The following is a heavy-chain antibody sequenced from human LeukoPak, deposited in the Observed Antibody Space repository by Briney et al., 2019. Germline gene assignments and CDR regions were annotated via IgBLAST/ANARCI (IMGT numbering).Heavy chain of an antibody. CDR1: GFTFNNFA. V-gene: IGHV3-23*01. CDR2: IGGSGAHT. CDR3: AKDLGNYGDYVGWFDP. J-gene: IGHJ5*02. D-gene: IGHD4-23*01. Sequence: GGSLRLSCAASGFTFNNFAMSWVRQAPEKGLEWVSAIGGSGAHTYYADSVKGRFAISRDNSKNTLYLQMKDLRAEDTAVYYCAKDLGNYGDYVGWFDPWGQGTLVTVSS.